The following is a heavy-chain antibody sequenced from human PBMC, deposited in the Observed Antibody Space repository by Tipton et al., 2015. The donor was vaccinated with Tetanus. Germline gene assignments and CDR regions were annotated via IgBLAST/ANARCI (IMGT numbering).Heavy chain of an antibody. V-gene: IGHV4-59*01. CDR3: ARDSAAAGIYGMDV. D-gene: IGHD6-13*01. CDR2: IYYSGST. CDR1: GGSISSYY. J-gene: IGHJ6*02. Sequence: LRLSCTASGGSISSYYWSWIRQPPGKGLEWIGYIYYSGSTNYNPSLKSRVTISVDTSKNQFSLKLSSVTAADTAVYYCARDSAAAGIYGMDVWGQGP.